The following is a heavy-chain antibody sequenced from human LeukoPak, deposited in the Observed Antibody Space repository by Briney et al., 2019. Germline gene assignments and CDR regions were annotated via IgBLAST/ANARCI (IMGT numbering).Heavy chain of an antibody. Sequence: SETLSLTCTVSGGSINSSSYYWGWIRQPPGKGLEWIGSIFYSGNTYDNPSLKSRVTISVDTSKNQFSLKLSSVTAADTAVYYCARSTSIAARRPFDYWGQGTLVTVSS. J-gene: IGHJ4*02. CDR3: ARSTSIAARRPFDY. V-gene: IGHV4-39*01. CDR2: IFYSGNT. D-gene: IGHD6-6*01. CDR1: GGSINSSSYY.